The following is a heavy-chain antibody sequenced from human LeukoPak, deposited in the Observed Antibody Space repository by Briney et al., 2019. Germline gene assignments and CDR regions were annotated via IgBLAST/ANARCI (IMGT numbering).Heavy chain of an antibody. Sequence: ASVKVSCKAPGYTFTGYYMHWVRQAPGQGLEWMGGIIPIFGTANYAQKFQGRVTITADKSTSTAYMELSSLRSEDTAVYYCARGPRGGRNYYDSSGYERYYYYMDVWGKGTTVTVSS. CDR3: ARGPRGGRNYYDSSGYERYYYYMDV. D-gene: IGHD3-22*01. J-gene: IGHJ6*03. CDR1: GYTFTGYY. V-gene: IGHV1-69*06. CDR2: IIPIFGTA.